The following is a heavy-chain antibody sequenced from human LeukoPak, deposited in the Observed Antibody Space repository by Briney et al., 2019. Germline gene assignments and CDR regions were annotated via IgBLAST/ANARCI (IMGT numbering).Heavy chain of an antibody. J-gene: IGHJ4*02. V-gene: IGHV6-1*01. D-gene: IGHD2-15*01. Sequence: SQTPSLTCAISGDSVSSNSAAWNWIRQSPSRGLEWLGRTYYRSKWYNDYAVSVKSRITINPDTSKSQFSLQLNSVTPEDTAVYYCARKSCSGGSCFHFDYWGQGTLVTVSS. CDR3: ARKSCSGGSCFHFDY. CDR1: GDSVSSNSAA. CDR2: TYYRSKWYN.